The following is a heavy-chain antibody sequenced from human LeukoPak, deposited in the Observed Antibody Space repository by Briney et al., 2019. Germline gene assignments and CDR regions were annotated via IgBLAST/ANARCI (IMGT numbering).Heavy chain of an antibody. J-gene: IGHJ4*02. V-gene: IGHV4-59*08. CDR3: ARHTYARPFDF. Sequence: TSETLSLTCTVSGGSISGSYWSWIRQPPGKGLEWIGYIFYTGDNNYNPSLKTRATVSMDTSKNQFSLKMTSVTAADTAVYYCARHTYARPFDFWGQGTLVTVSS. CDR1: GGSISGSY. CDR2: IFYTGDN. D-gene: IGHD6-6*01.